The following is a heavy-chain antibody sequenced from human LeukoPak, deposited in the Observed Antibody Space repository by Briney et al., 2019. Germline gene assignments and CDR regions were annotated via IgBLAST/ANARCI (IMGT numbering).Heavy chain of an antibody. CDR1: GGTFSSYA. CDR2: IIPILGIA. CDR3: AREGGITMIVLVSGAFDI. D-gene: IGHD3-22*01. Sequence: ASVKVSCKASGGTFSSYAISWVRQAPGQGLEWMGRIIPILGIANYAQKFQGRVTITADKSTSTAYMELSSLRSEDTAVYYCAREGGITMIVLVSGAFDIWGQGTMVTVSS. V-gene: IGHV1-69*04. J-gene: IGHJ3*02.